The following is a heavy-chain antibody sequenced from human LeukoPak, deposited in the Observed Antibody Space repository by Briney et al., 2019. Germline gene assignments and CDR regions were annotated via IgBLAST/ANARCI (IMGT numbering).Heavy chain of an antibody. V-gene: IGHV3-13*01. CDR2: IDTAGNT. Sequence: GGSLRLSCAASGFTFSSYWMHWVRHAPGRGLEWVSAIDTAGNTYYPASVKGRFTISRENAKDSLYLQMDSLRAGDTAVYYCTLSYGRGFNYYYGMDVWGQGTTVTVSS. J-gene: IGHJ6*02. CDR1: GFTFSSYW. CDR3: TLSYGRGFNYYYGMDV. D-gene: IGHD5-18*01.